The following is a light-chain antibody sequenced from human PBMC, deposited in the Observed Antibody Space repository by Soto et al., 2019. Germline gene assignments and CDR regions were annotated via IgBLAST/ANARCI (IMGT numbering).Light chain of an antibody. CDR2: DAS. J-gene: IGKJ5*01. V-gene: IGKV3-11*01. CDR1: QSVSSY. Sequence: EVVLTQSPATLSLSPGARAPLSCRARQSVSSYFAWYQQKPGQAPRLLIYDASNRATGIPARFSGSGSGTDFTLTISSLEAEDFAVYYCQQRSIWPLTFGQGTRLEIK. CDR3: QQRSIWPLT.